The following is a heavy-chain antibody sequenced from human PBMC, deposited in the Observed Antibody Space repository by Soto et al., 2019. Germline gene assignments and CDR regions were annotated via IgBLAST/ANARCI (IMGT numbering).Heavy chain of an antibody. V-gene: IGHV3-11*05. Sequence: QVQLVESGGGLVKPGGSLRLSCAASGFTFSDYYMSWIRQAPGKGLEWVSYINSSSSYTNYADSVKGRFTISRDNAKSSLYLQMNSMRAEDPAVYYCATILTAAGGRWYFDLWGRGTLVTVSS. CDR2: INSSSSYT. J-gene: IGHJ2*01. CDR3: ATILTAAGGRWYFDL. D-gene: IGHD6-13*01. CDR1: GFTFSDYY.